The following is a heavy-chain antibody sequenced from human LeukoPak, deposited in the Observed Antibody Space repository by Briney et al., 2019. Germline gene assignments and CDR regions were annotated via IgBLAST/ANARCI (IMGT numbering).Heavy chain of an antibody. J-gene: IGHJ4*02. CDR1: GFTFSSYW. CDR2: IYSGGST. V-gene: IGHV3-53*01. Sequence: GGSLRLSCAASGFTFSSYWMSWVRQAPGKGLEWVSVIYSGGSTYYADSVKGRFTISRDNSKNTLYLQMNSLRAEDTAVYYCARDIPWSGGYWGQGTLVTVSS. D-gene: IGHD3-10*01. CDR3: ARDIPWSGGY.